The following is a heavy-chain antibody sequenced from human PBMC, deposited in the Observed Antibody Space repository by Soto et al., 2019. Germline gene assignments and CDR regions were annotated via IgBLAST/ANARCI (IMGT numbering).Heavy chain of an antibody. D-gene: IGHD3-3*01. J-gene: IGHJ5*02. CDR3: ARGGGTILAPLP. V-gene: IGHV1-2*02. CDR2: INPNSGTT. Sequence: ASLKVSCKASGYTFTGYFIHWVRQAPGQGPEWMGWINPNSGTTKYAQKFQGRVTMTRDTSISTAYMELTLLRSDDTAIYYCARGGGTILAPLPWGEGTLVTVSS. CDR1: GYTFTGYF.